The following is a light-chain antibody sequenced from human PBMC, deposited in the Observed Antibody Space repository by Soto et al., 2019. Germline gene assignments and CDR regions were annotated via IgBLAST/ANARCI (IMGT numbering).Light chain of an antibody. CDR2: GAS. V-gene: IGKV1-9*01. Sequence: DIQMTESASSLSASVGNSLTITCRASRDISNSLAWYQQTPGKAPKLLLRGASSLHRGVPSRFSGGGAGTEFTLTISSLKTEDFATYDGQHLNGYPITFGQGTRLEIK. CDR1: RDISNS. J-gene: IGKJ5*01. CDR3: QHLNGYPIT.